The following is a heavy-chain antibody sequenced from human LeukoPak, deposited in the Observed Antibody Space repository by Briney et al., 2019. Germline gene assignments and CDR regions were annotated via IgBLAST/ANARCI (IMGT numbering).Heavy chain of an antibody. D-gene: IGHD3-10*01. Sequence: GGSLRLSCAASGFTFSSYGMHWVRQAQGKGLEWVAVISYDGSNKYYADSVKGRFTISRDNSKNTLYLQMNSLRAEDTAVYYCAKVRWFGELSPIDAFDIWGQGTMVTVSS. CDR3: AKVRWFGELSPIDAFDI. V-gene: IGHV3-30*18. CDR2: ISYDGSNK. J-gene: IGHJ3*02. CDR1: GFTFSSYG.